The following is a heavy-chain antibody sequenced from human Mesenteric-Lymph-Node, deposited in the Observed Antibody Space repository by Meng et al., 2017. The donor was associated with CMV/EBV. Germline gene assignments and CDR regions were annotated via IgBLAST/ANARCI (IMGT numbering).Heavy chain of an antibody. J-gene: IGHJ6*02. V-gene: IGHV3-21*01. D-gene: IGHD2-2*01. Sequence: GGSLRLSCAASGFTFSDYYINWVRQAPGKGLEWVSAISGSSSYIFYADSLKGRITISRDNANNSVSLQINSLRVEDTAVYYCAKDAILVGSNGRGGLDVWGQGTTVTVSS. CDR1: GFTFSDYY. CDR2: ISGSSSYI. CDR3: AKDAILVGSNGRGGLDV.